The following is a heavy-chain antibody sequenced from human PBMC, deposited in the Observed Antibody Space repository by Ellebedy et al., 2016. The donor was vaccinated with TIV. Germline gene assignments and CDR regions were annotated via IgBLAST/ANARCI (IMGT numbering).Heavy chain of an antibody. D-gene: IGHD5-24*01. J-gene: IGHJ4*02. CDR2: VYHSGTT. Sequence: MPSETLSLTCAASGASISSNNRWPCVRQAPGRGQERLGEVYHSGTTYYNPSLKSRVTMSVGKSKNQFSLKLTSVTAADTAIYYCAGNRDVTSRGILDYWGQGILVTVSS. CDR3: AGNRDVTSRGILDY. CDR1: GASISSNNR. V-gene: IGHV4-4*02.